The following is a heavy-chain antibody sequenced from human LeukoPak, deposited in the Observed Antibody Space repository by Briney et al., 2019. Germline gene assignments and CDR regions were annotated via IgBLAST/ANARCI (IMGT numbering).Heavy chain of an antibody. Sequence: SETLSLTCTVSGYSISSGYYWGWIRPPPGKGLEWIGSIYHSGSTYYNPSLKSGVTISVDTSKNQFSLKLSSVTAADTAVYYCARGYCSGGSCYSYYYYNYMDVWGKGTTVTVSS. D-gene: IGHD2-15*01. J-gene: IGHJ6*03. CDR1: GYSISSGYY. V-gene: IGHV4-38-2*02. CDR2: IYHSGST. CDR3: ARGYCSGGSCYSYYYYNYMDV.